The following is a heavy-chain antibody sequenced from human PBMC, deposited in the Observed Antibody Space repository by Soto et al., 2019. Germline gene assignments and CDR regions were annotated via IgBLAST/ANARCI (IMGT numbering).Heavy chain of an antibody. CDR2: IYYSGST. J-gene: IGHJ4*02. D-gene: IGHD2-2*01. CDR3: ARDPISRAYQPLL. CDR1: GGSISSGDYY. Sequence: SETLSLTCTVSGGSISSGDYYWSWIRQPPGKGLEWIGYIYYSGSTYYNPSLKSRVTISVDTSKNQFSLKLSSVTAADTAVYYCARDPISRAYQPLLRGQGTLVTVSS. V-gene: IGHV4-30-4*01.